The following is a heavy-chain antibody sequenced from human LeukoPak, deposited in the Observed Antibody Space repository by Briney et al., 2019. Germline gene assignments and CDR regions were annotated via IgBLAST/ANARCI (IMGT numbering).Heavy chain of an antibody. CDR2: IRYDGSNK. Sequence: GGSLRLSCAASGFTVSSNYMSWVRQAPGKGLEWVAFIRYDGSNKYYADSVKGRFTISRDNSKNTLYLQMNSLRAEDTAVYYCAKDLLQWLVKADAFDIWGQGTMVTVSS. J-gene: IGHJ3*02. V-gene: IGHV3-30*02. D-gene: IGHD6-19*01. CDR1: GFTVSSNY. CDR3: AKDLLQWLVKADAFDI.